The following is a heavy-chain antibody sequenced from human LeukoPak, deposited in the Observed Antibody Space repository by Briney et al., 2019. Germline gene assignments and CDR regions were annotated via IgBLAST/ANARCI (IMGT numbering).Heavy chain of an antibody. D-gene: IGHD2-2*01. V-gene: IGHV4-38-2*02. Sequence: SETLSLTCTVSGYSISSGYYWGWIRQPPGKGLEWIGSIYHSGSTYYNPSLKSRVTISVDTSKNQFSLKLSSVTAADTAVYYCARDPVGWVVPAAGDYWGQGTLVTVSP. CDR3: ARDPVGWVVPAAGDY. CDR2: IYHSGST. J-gene: IGHJ4*02. CDR1: GYSISSGYY.